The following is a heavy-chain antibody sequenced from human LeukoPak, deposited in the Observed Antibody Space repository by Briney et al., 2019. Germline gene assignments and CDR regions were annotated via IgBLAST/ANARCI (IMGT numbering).Heavy chain of an antibody. CDR2: IYPDDSNT. V-gene: IGHV5-51*01. J-gene: IGHJ5*02. D-gene: IGHD5-12*01. CDR3: ARFSASSLAKNWFDP. CDR1: GYGFAGYW. Sequence: GESLKISCKGSGYGFAGYWIGWVRQMPGKVLEWMGIIYPDDSNTIYRPSFQGQVTISADKSIATAYLQWSSLKASDTAMYYCARFSASSLAKNWFDPWGQGTLVTVSS.